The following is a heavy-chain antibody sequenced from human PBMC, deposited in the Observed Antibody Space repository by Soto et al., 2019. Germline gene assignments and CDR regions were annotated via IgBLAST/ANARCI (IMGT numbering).Heavy chain of an antibody. D-gene: IGHD3-22*01. CDR3: ARVSRGYYDSSGYYYEGPGPAFDI. V-gene: IGHV4-31*03. Sequence: PSETLSLTCTVSGGSISSGGYYWSWIRQHPGKGLEWIGYIYYSGSTYYNPSLKSRVTISVDTSKNQFSLKLSSVTAADTAVYYCARVSRGYYDSSGYYYEGPGPAFDIWGQGTMVTVSS. CDR2: IYYSGST. J-gene: IGHJ3*02. CDR1: GGSISSGGYY.